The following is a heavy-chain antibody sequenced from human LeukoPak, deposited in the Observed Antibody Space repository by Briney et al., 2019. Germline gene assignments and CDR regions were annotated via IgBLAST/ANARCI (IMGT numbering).Heavy chain of an antibody. CDR3: ARGYYDLYYYYYGMDV. J-gene: IGHJ6*02. Sequence: GRSLRLSCAASGFTFSSYAMHWVRQAPGKGLEWVAVISYDGSNKYYADSVKGRFTISRDNSKNTLYLQMNSLRAEDTAVYYCARGYYDLYYYYYGMDVWGQGTTVTVSS. D-gene: IGHD3-22*01. CDR1: GFTFSSYA. CDR2: ISYDGSNK. V-gene: IGHV3-30-3*01.